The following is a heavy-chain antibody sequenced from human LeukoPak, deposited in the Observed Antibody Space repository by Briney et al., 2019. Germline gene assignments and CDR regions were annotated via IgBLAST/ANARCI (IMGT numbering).Heavy chain of an antibody. J-gene: IGHJ4*02. CDR1: GFTVSSNY. Sequence: GGSLRLSCAASGFTVSSNYMSWVRQAPGKGLEWVSIIYSGGTTFYADSVKGRFTISRDNSKNTLSLQMNGLRAEDTAVYYCARDQDSGWHLDYWGQGTLVTVSS. CDR2: IYSGGTT. CDR3: ARDQDSGWHLDY. D-gene: IGHD6-19*01. V-gene: IGHV3-53*01.